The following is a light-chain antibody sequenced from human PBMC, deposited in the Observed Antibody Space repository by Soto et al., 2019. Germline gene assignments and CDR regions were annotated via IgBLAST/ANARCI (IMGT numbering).Light chain of an antibody. Sequence: QSALAQPASVSGSPGQSITISCTGISNDVGHFNYVSWFQQHPGKAPKLLIFDVSNWPSGVSDRFSGSKSGNTASLTISGLQPEDEADYYCTSFTTSNTFVFGSGTKVTVL. J-gene: IGLJ1*01. CDR1: SNDVGHFNY. V-gene: IGLV2-14*03. CDR3: TSFTTSNTFV. CDR2: DVS.